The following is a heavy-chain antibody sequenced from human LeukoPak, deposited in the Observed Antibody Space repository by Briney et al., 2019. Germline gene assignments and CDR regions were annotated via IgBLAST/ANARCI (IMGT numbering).Heavy chain of an antibody. CDR3: AKKQRILGVFTGFDY. D-gene: IGHD3-16*01. CDR2: ISGSGGST. V-gene: IGHV3-23*01. Sequence: GGSLRLSCAASGFTFSSYAMSWVRQAPGKGLEWVSAISGSGGSTYYADSVKGRFTISRDNSKNTLYLQMNSLRAEDTAVYYCAKKQRILGVFTGFDYWGQEPLVTVSS. CDR1: GFTFSSYA. J-gene: IGHJ4*02.